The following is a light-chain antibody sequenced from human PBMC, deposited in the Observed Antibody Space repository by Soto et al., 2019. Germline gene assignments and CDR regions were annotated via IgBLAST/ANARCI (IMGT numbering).Light chain of an antibody. CDR2: ANI. CDR1: SSNIGAGYD. CDR3: QSYDSSPSGYV. Sequence: QSVLTQPPSVSGAPGQRVTISCTGSSSNIGAGYDVHWYQQLPGTAPKLLIYANINRPAGVPDRFSGSKSGTSASLAITGLQAEDEADYYCQSYDSSPSGYVFGTGTKLTAL. J-gene: IGLJ1*01. V-gene: IGLV1-40*01.